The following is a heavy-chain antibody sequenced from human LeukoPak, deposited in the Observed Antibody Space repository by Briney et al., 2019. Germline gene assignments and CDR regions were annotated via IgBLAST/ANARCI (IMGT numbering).Heavy chain of an antibody. CDR1: GYTLTELS. CDR3: ATGHSTVVSNFDY. V-gene: IGHV1-24*01. D-gene: IGHD4-23*01. J-gene: IGHJ4*02. CDR2: FDPEDGET. Sequence: APVKVSCKVSGYTLTELSMHWVRQAPGKGLEWMGGFDPEDGETIYAQKFQGRVTMTEDTSTDTAYMELSSLRSEDTAVYYCATGHSTVVSNFDYWGQGTLVTVSS.